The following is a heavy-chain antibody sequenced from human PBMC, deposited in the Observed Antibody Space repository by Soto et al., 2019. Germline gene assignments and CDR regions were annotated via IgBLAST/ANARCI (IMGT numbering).Heavy chain of an antibody. J-gene: IGHJ5*02. V-gene: IGHV1-69*13. Sequence: PVKVSCKGSGGTLSSYAISWGGQAPGQGVEWMGGIIPIFGTANYAQKFQGRVTITADESTSTAYMELSSLRSEDTAVYYCARVKDDYVWGSYRLNWFGPWGQGTLVTVSS. D-gene: IGHD3-16*02. CDR3: ARVKDDYVWGSYRLNWFGP. CDR1: GGTLSSYA. CDR2: IIPIFGTA.